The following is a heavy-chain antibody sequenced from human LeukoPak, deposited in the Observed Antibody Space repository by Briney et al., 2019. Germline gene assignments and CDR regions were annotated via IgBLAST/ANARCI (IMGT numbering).Heavy chain of an antibody. CDR2: ISSSSSYI. CDR1: GFTFSSYS. J-gene: IGHJ4*02. Sequence: GGSLRLSCAASGFTFSSYSMNWVRQAPGKGLEWVSSISSSSSYIYYADSVKGRFTISRDNAKISLYLQMNSLRAEDTAVYYCAKDPPRNFDYWGQGTLVTVSS. CDR3: AKDPPRNFDY. V-gene: IGHV3-21*04.